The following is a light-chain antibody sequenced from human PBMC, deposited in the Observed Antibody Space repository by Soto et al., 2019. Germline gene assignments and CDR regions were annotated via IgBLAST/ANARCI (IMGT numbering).Light chain of an antibody. Sequence: TVMTQSPATLSVSPWERATLSCRASQSVNSNLAWYQQKLGQAPRVLIFGASTRATGIPARFSGSGSGTEFSLTINSLQSEDFAVYYCQEYNTWPWTFGQGTKVDIK. CDR1: QSVNSN. CDR3: QEYNTWPWT. J-gene: IGKJ1*01. V-gene: IGKV3-15*01. CDR2: GAS.